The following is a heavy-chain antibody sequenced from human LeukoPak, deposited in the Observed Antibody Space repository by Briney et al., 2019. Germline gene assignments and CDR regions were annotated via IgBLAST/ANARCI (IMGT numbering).Heavy chain of an antibody. V-gene: IGHV4-30-4*08. CDR2: IYYSGST. D-gene: IGHD3-3*01. Sequence: SQTLSLTCTVSGGSISSGDYYWSWIRQPPGKGLEWIGYIYYSGSTYYNPSIKSRVTISLDTSKNQFSLNLSSVTAADTAVYYCARTSTYYDFWSGYRDFDYWGQGTLVTVSS. J-gene: IGHJ4*02. CDR3: ARTSTYYDFWSGYRDFDY. CDR1: GGSISSGDYY.